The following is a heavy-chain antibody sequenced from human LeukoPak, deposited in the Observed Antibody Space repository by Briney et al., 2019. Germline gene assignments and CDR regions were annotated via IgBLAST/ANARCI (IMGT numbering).Heavy chain of an antibody. CDR3: ATNPYVTFYSMDV. Sequence: ASVKVSCKASGYTFTGYYIRWVRQAPGQGLEWMEWINSISGGTQYAQKFQGRVTMTSDTSISTAYMELSRLTSEDTAVYYCATNPYVTFYSMDVWGRGTTVTVSS. V-gene: IGHV1-2*02. CDR1: GYTFTGYY. J-gene: IGHJ6*02. CDR2: INSISGGT. D-gene: IGHD3-10*02.